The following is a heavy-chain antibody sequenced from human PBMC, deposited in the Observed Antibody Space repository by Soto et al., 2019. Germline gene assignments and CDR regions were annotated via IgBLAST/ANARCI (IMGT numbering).Heavy chain of an antibody. CDR3: AKGLMVRGTYLDWFDP. D-gene: IGHD3-10*01. J-gene: IGHJ5*02. CDR1: GFTFSNYG. Sequence: QVQLVEFGGGVVQPGRSLRLSCAASGFTFSNYGMHWVRQAPGKGLEWVAVISYDGSNKYYGDSVKGRFTISRDNSKDTLDLQMNSLRAEDTAVYYCAKGLMVRGTYLDWFDPWGQGTLVTVSS. CDR2: ISYDGSNK. V-gene: IGHV3-30*18.